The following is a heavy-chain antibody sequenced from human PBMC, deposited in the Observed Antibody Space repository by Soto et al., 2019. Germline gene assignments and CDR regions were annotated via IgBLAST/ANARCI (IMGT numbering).Heavy chain of an antibody. D-gene: IGHD2-2*01. CDR3: LRYCSSTSCPGDDY. CDR1: GYTFTGYY. CDR2: INPNSGGT. V-gene: IGHV1-2*02. J-gene: IGHJ4*02. Sequence: ASVKVSCQASGYTFTGYYMHWVRQAPGQGLEWMGWINPNSGGTNYAQKFQGRVTMTRDTSISTAYMELSRLRSDDTAVYYCLRYCSSTSCPGDDYWGQGTLVTVSS.